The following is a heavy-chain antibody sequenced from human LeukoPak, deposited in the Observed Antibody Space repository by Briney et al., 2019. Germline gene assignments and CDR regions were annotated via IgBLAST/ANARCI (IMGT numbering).Heavy chain of an antibody. CDR2: ISGSDGST. CDR1: GFTFSTFA. J-gene: IGHJ3*02. CDR3: AKDGGTTGTTGDAFDI. Sequence: GGSLRLSCAASGFTFSTFAMSWVRQAPGKGLEWVSGISGSDGSTYYADSVKGRFTISRDNSKNTLNLQMRSLRAEDTAVYYCAKDGGTTGTTGDAFDIWGQGTMVTVSS. D-gene: IGHD1-1*01. V-gene: IGHV3-23*01.